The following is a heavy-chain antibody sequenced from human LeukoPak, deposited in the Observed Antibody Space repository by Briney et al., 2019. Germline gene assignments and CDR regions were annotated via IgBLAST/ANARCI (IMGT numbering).Heavy chain of an antibody. Sequence: PGRSLRLAWAASGFTFSSYSMHWVRQAPGRVLEWVAGISYDGSNKYYADSVKGRFTMSRDTSNSTLYLQLNSVRAEDTAVYYCARDVSGIYGSGSYSVYWGQGTLVTVSS. J-gene: IGHJ4*02. V-gene: IGHV3-30*04. D-gene: IGHD3-10*01. CDR2: ISYDGSNK. CDR1: GFTFSSYS. CDR3: ARDVSGIYGSGSYSVY.